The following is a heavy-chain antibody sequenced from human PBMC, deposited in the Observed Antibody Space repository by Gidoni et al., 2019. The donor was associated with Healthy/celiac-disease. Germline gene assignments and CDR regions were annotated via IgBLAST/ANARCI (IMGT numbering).Heavy chain of an antibody. J-gene: IGHJ5*02. CDR3: ARDEGDGDNLGS. Sequence: QVQLVQSGAEVKKPGSSVQVSCNASGGPFSSYAISWVRQAPGQGLEWMGGIIPIFGTANYAQKFQGRVTITADKSTSTAYMELSSLRSEDTAVYYCARDEGDGDNLGSWGQGTLVTVSS. CDR2: IIPIFGTA. V-gene: IGHV1-69*06. CDR1: GGPFSSYA.